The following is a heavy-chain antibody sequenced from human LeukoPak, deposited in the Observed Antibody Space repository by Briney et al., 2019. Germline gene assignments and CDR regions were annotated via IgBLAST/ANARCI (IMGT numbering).Heavy chain of an antibody. V-gene: IGHV3-23*01. Sequence: VGSLRLSCPVAGLTFSDYAMTWVRQAPGKGLEWVSSIFAGGGAALYADSVRGRFTIFRDDSKSTLFLQMHSLRAEDTAIYYCAKDPNGDYIGAFDNWGQGTMVTVSS. J-gene: IGHJ3*02. CDR2: IFAGGGAA. CDR3: AKDPNGDYIGAFDN. CDR1: GLTFSDYA. D-gene: IGHD2-8*01.